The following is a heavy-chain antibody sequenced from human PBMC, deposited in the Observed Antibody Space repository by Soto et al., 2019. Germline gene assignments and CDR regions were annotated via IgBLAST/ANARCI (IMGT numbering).Heavy chain of an antibody. CDR2: IDASSTHI. V-gene: IGHV3-21*01. D-gene: IGHD3-16*01. J-gene: IGHJ5*02. CDR3: VRQQYDFLVDP. Sequence: GGSLRLSCAASGFSFSTYNMNWVRQAPGKGLEWVSSIDASSTHIYYADSVKGRFTISRDNGKSSLYLQMDSLRAEDTALYCCVRQQYDFLVDPWGQGTLVTVSS. CDR1: GFSFSTYN.